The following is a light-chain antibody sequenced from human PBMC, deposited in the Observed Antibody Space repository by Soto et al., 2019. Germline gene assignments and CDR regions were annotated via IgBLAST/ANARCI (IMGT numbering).Light chain of an antibody. CDR2: DAS. CDR3: QQRSNWLT. J-gene: IGKJ4*01. V-gene: IGKV3-11*01. CDR1: QSVSSY. Sequence: EIVLTQSPATLSLSPGERATLSCRASQSVSSYLAWYQQKPGQAPSLLIYDASNRATGIPARFSGSGSGTDLTLTISSLEPEDFAVYYCQQRSNWLTFGGGTKVEIK.